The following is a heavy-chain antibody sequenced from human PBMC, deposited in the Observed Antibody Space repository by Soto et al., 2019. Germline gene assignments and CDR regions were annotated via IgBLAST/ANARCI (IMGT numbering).Heavy chain of an antibody. V-gene: IGHV4-34*01. Sequence: SETLSLTCAVYGGSFSGYYWRWIGQPPGKGLEWIGEINHSGSTNYNPSLKSRVTISVDTSKNQFSLKLSSVTAADTAVSYCARVRSVWAGFDPWGQGTLVTVSS. CDR3: ARVRSVWAGFDP. CDR1: GGSFSGYY. CDR2: INHSGST. J-gene: IGHJ5*02. D-gene: IGHD3-16*01.